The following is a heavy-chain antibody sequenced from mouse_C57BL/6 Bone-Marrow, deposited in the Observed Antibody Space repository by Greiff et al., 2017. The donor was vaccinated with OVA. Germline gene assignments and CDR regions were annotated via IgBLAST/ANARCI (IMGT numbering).Heavy chain of an antibody. CDR1: GFTFSDYG. D-gene: IGHD2-1*01. V-gene: IGHV5-17*01. CDR2: ISSGSSTI. Sequence: EVQLMESGGGLVKPGGSLKLSCAASGFTFSDYGMHWVRQAPEKGLEWVAYISSGSSTIYYADTVKGRFTISRDNAKNTLFLQMTSLRSEDTAMYYCARRYGNYYAMDYWGQGTSVTVSS. CDR3: ARRYGNYYAMDY. J-gene: IGHJ4*01.